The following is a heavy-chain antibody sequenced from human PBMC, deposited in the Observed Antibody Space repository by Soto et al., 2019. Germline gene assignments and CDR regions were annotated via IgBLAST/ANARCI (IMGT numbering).Heavy chain of an antibody. D-gene: IGHD1-26*01. CDR2: IWYDGRTK. CDR1: GFTFSSYG. V-gene: IGHV3-33*01. CDR3: ARDREWELTREYFDY. Sequence: QVQLVESGGGVVQPGRSLRLSCAASGFTFSSYGMHWVRQAPGKGLEWVAIIWYDGRTKNYADSVKGRFTISRDNSKNTVYLQMSSLRAEDTAVYYCARDREWELTREYFDYWGQGTLVTVSS. J-gene: IGHJ4*02.